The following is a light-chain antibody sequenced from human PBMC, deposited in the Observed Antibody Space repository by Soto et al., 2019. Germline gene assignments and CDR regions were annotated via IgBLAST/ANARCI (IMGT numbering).Light chain of an antibody. Sequence: QSALTQPASVSGSPGQSITISCTGTSSDIGAYNFVSWYQQHPGKAPKLLIYDVSFGPSGVSDRFSGSKSGSTASLTISGLQSEDEADYYCSSYAGSSGLVFGGGTKLTVL. CDR3: SSYAGSSGLV. J-gene: IGLJ2*01. CDR1: SSDIGAYNF. CDR2: DVS. V-gene: IGLV2-14*01.